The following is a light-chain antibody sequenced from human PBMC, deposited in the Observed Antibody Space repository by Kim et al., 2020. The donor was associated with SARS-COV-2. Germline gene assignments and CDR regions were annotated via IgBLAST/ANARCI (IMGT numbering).Light chain of an antibody. J-gene: IGLJ3*02. CDR3: SAWDNSLSFWV. Sequence: QSVLTQPPSASGTPGQRVTISCSGSSSNIGRDYVYWYQQLPGTAPKLLIYTTNRRPSGVPDRFSGSKSGTSASLAISGLRSEDEADYYCSAWDNSLSFWVFGGGTQLTVL. V-gene: IGLV1-47*01. CDR1: SSNIGRDY. CDR2: TTN.